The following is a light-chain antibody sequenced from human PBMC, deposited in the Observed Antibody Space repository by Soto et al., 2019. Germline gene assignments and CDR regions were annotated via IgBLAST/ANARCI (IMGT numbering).Light chain of an antibody. V-gene: IGKV3-15*01. Sequence: EIVMTQSPATVSVFPGESATLSRRASQSITSSVAWYQQKPGQAPKLLIYAASTRAKGISDRFSGSGSGTEFTLAISGLQSEDFAVYYCQQYIYRPWTFGQGTKVDIK. J-gene: IGKJ1*01. CDR2: AAS. CDR3: QQYIYRPWT. CDR1: QSITSS.